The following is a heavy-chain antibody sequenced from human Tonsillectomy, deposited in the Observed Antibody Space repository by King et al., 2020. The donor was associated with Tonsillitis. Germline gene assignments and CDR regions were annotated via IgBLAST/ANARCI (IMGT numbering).Heavy chain of an antibody. CDR1: GFTFSDYA. D-gene: IGHD3-22*01. V-gene: IGHV3-23*04. CDR2: ISGSGNST. Sequence: VQLVESGGGLVQPGGSLRLSCAASGFTFSDYAMSWVRQAPGKGLEWVSAISGSGNSTYYADSVKGRFTISRDNSKNTLYLQMNSLRAEDTAVYYCAKSVFYDSSVYYQYFFDCWGQGTLVTVSS. J-gene: IGHJ4*02. CDR3: AKSVFYDSSVYYQYFFDC.